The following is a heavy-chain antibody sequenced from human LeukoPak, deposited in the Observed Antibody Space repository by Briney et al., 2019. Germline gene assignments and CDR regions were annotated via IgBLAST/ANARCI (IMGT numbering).Heavy chain of an antibody. CDR1: GFTFSSYA. CDR2: ISGSGGST. CDR3: AKDLLWFGELLGAFDI. Sequence: GGSLRLSCAASGFTFSSYAMSWVRQAPGKGLEWVSAISGSGGSTYYADSVRGRFTISRDNSKNTLYLQMNSLRAEDTVIYYCAKDLLWFGELLGAFDIWGQGTMVTVSS. J-gene: IGHJ3*02. D-gene: IGHD3-10*01. V-gene: IGHV3-23*01.